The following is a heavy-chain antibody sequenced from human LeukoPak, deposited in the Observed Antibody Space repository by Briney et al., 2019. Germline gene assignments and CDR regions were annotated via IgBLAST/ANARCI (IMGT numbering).Heavy chain of an antibody. CDR3: ARDTAWRAFDI. J-gene: IGHJ3*02. V-gene: IGHV4-61*02. CDR2: IYTSGST. CDR1: GGSISSGSYY. D-gene: IGHD5-18*01. Sequence: SQTLSLTCTVSGGSISSGSYYWSWLRQPAGKGLEWIGRIYTSGSTNYNPSLKSRVTISVDTSKNQFSLKLSSVTAADTDVYYCARDTAWRAFDIWGQGTMVTVSS.